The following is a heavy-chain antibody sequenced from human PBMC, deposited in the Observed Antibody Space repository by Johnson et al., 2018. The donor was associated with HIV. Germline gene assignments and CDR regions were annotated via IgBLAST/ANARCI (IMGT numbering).Heavy chain of an antibody. CDR1: GFTFSTYG. D-gene: IGHD3-16*02. V-gene: IGHV3-30*19. CDR3: ARDSPGEISDAFHF. Sequence: QVQLVESGGGVVQPGRSLRLSCAASGFTFSTYGMHWVRQAPGKGLEWVAVMWYDGSNRYYADSVKGRFTISRDNSKNTLYLQMNSLRAEDTAVYYCARDSPGEISDAFHFWGLGTVVTVSS. CDR2: MWYDGSNR. J-gene: IGHJ3*01.